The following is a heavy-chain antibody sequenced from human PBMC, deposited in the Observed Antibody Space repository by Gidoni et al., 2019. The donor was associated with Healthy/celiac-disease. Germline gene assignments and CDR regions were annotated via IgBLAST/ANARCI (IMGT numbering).Heavy chain of an antibody. V-gene: IGHV3-15*01. CDR3: TTRVPNWNGGLLDY. CDR1: GVTFSNAW. J-gene: IGHJ4*02. CDR2: IKSKTDGGTT. Sequence: EVQLVESGGGLVKPGGSLRLSCAASGVTFSNAWMSWVRPAPGKGLEWVGRIKSKTDGGTTDYAAPVKGRFTISRDDSKNTLYLQMNSLKTEDTAVYYCTTRVPNWNGGLLDYWGQGTLVTVSS. D-gene: IGHD1-1*01.